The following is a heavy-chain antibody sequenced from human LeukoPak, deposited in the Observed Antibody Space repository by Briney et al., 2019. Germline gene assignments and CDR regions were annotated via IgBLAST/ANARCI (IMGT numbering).Heavy chain of an antibody. D-gene: IGHD6-13*01. V-gene: IGHV4-34*01. J-gene: IGHJ4*02. Sequence: SETLSLTCAVYGGSFSGYYWSWIRQPPGKGLEWIGEINHSGSTNYNPSLKSRVTISVDTSKNQFSLKLSSVTAADTAVYHCARAGGGNWQQHEVMSGVGDYWGQGTLVTVSS. CDR3: ARAGGGNWQQHEVMSGVGDY. CDR2: INHSGST. CDR1: GGSFSGYY.